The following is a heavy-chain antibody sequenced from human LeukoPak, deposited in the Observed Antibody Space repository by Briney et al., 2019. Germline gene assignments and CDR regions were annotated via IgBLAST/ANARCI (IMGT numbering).Heavy chain of an antibody. CDR1: GGTFSSYA. J-gene: IGHJ6*02. CDR3: ASPPGGIADYYYGMDV. CDR2: IIPIFGTA. V-gene: IGHV1-69*13. D-gene: IGHD6-13*01. Sequence: ASVKVSCKASGGTFSSYAISWVRQVPGQGLEWMGGIIPIFGTANYAQKFQGRVTITADGSTSTAYMELSSLRSEDTAVYYCASPPGGIADYYYGMDVWGQGTTVTVSS.